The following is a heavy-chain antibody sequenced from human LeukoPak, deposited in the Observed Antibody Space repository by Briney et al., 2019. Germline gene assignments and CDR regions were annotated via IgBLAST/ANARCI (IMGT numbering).Heavy chain of an antibody. CDR2: ISSNGGST. V-gene: IGHV3-64D*09. CDR3: VKDRSGYDYFDF. D-gene: IGHD5-12*01. J-gene: IGHJ4*02. CDR1: GFTFSRYD. Sequence: GGSLRLSCSASGFTFSRYDMHWVRQAPGKGLEYVSAISSNGGSTYYADSVKGRFAISRDNSKNTLYLQMSSLRAEDTAVYYCVKDRSGYDYFDFWGQGTLVTVSS.